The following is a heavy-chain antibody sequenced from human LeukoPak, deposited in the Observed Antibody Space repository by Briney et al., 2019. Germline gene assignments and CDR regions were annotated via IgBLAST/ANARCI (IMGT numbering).Heavy chain of an antibody. V-gene: IGHV4-38-2*01. Sequence: PSETRSLTCAVSGYSITSGYYWGWIRQPPGKGREWIGSIYHSGHTYYNPSLKSRVTISVDTSNNPFSLKLSSVTAADTAVYYCARVEYIVVVPAAKLTNWFDPWGQGTLVTVHS. J-gene: IGHJ5*02. D-gene: IGHD2-2*01. CDR1: GYSITSGYY. CDR2: IYHSGHT. CDR3: ARVEYIVVVPAAKLTNWFDP.